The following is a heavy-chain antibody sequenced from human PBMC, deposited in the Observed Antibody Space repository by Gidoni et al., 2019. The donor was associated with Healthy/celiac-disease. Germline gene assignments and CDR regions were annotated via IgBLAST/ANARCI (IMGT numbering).Heavy chain of an antibody. CDR3: ARDSSSWDRFDY. D-gene: IGHD6-13*01. V-gene: IGHV3-21*01. CDR2: ISSSSSYI. J-gene: IGHJ4*02. CDR1: GFTFSSYS. Sequence: EVQLVESGGGLVKPGGSLRLSCAASGFTFSSYSMNWVRQAPGKGLELVSSISSSSSYIYYADSVKGRFTISRDNAKNSLYLQMNSLRAEDTAVYYCARDSSSWDRFDYWGQGTLVTVSS.